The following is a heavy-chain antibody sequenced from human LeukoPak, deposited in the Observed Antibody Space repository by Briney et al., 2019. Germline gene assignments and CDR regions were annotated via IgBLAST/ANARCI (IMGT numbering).Heavy chain of an antibody. V-gene: IGHV3-23*01. J-gene: IGHJ4*02. Sequence: GGSLRLSCAASGFTLSNVWMSWVRQAPGKGLEWVSAISGSGGSTYYADSVKGRFTISRDNSKNTLYLQMNSLRAEDTAVYYCAKDSRMVKVLFGDWGQGTLVTVSS. D-gene: IGHD3-16*01. CDR2: ISGSGGST. CDR3: AKDSRMVKVLFGD. CDR1: GFTLSNVW.